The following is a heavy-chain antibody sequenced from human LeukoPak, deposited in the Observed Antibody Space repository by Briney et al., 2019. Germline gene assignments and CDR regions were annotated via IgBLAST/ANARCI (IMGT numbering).Heavy chain of an antibody. V-gene: IGHV3-7*01. J-gene: IGHJ4*02. CDR1: GFTFSSYW. CDR3: ARVRRGSYYDFDY. D-gene: IGHD1-26*01. CDR2: IKQDGSEK. Sequence: GGSLRLSCAASGFTFSSYWMSWVRQAPGKGLEWVANIKQDGSEKYYVDSVKGRFTISRDNAKNSLYLQMNSLRAEDTAAYYCARVRRGSYYDFDYWGQGTLVTVSS.